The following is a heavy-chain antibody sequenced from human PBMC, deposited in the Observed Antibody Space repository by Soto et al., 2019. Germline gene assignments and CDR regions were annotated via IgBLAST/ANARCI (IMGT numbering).Heavy chain of an antibody. CDR2: IYWDDDK. J-gene: IGHJ4*02. Sequence: QITLKESGPTLVKPTQTLTLTCTFSGFSLSSTRMAVGWIRQPPGKALVWLALIYWDDDKRYSPFLKSRLTITKDTSKNQVVLTMSSMDPVDTARYSCAHIVVAGLGYYFDYWGQGTLVTVSS. V-gene: IGHV2-5*02. CDR3: AHIVVAGLGYYFDY. CDR1: GFSLSSTRMA. D-gene: IGHD6-19*01.